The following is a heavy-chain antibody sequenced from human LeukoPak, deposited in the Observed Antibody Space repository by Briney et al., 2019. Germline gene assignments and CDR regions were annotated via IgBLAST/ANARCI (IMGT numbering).Heavy chain of an antibody. J-gene: IGHJ6*03. CDR2: IYTSGST. D-gene: IGHD3-16*01. Sequence: PSETLSLTCTVSGGSISSYYWSWIRQPAGKGLEWIGRIYTSGSTNYNPSLKSRVTMSVDTSKNQFSLKLSSVTAADTAVYYCARDRFVWRAYYCMDVWGKGTTVTVSS. CDR3: ARDRFVWRAYYCMDV. V-gene: IGHV4-4*07. CDR1: GGSISSYY.